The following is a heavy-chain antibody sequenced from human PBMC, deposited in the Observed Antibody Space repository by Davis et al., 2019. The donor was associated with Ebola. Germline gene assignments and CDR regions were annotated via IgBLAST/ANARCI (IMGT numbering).Heavy chain of an antibody. V-gene: IGHV3-23*01. J-gene: IGHJ3*02. Sequence: PGGSLRLSCAASGFTFTSHAMSWVRQAPGKGLEWVSALSGGSGTTHYADSVKGRFTISRDNSKNMLYLQMNSLRPEDTAVYYCAKPSSFSSSYFDAFDKWGHGTLVTVSS. CDR3: AKPSSFSSSYFDAFDK. CDR1: GFTFTSHA. CDR2: LSGGSGTT. D-gene: IGHD3-22*01.